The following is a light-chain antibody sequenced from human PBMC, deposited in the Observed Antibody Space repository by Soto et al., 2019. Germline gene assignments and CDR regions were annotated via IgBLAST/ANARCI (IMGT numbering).Light chain of an antibody. CDR3: QVWDTSSDHPV. J-gene: IGLJ2*01. CDR1: NIGIKD. Sequence: SELTQPPSVSVAPGQTASISCGGNNIGIKDVYWYQQQPGQAPVLVIYDNRDRPSGIPERFSGSNSGNTATLTISRVEAGDEADYYCQVWDTSSDHPVFGGGTKVTVL. CDR2: DNR. V-gene: IGLV3-21*01.